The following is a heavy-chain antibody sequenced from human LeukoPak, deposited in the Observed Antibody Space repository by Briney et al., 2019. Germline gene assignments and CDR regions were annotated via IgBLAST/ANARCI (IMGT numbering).Heavy chain of an antibody. CDR3: ATGNIVGAYDAFDI. CDR1: GYTLTALS. D-gene: IGHD1-26*01. J-gene: IGHJ3*02. CDR2: FDPEDGET. Sequence: ASLKVSCTVSGYTLTALSIHWVRQAPGTGLERKRGFDPEDGETIYAQKFQGRVTMTEDTSTDTAYMELSSLRSEDTAVYYCATGNIVGAYDAFDIWGQGTMVTVSS. V-gene: IGHV1-24*01.